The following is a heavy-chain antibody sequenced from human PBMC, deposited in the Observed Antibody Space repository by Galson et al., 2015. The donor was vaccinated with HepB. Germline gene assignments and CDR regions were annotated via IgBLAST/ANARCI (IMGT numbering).Heavy chain of an antibody. Sequence: SLRLSCAASGFTVSTNYMSWVRQAPGRGLDWVSVIYGDGSTYYADSVKGRFTISRDNFMNTLYLQMNGLGVNDTAVYYCATVGGGTPTRYLDYWGQGVLVTVSS. V-gene: IGHV3-53*01. D-gene: IGHD2-15*01. CDR3: ATVGGGTPTRYLDY. CDR1: GFTVSTNY. CDR2: IYGDGST. J-gene: IGHJ4*02.